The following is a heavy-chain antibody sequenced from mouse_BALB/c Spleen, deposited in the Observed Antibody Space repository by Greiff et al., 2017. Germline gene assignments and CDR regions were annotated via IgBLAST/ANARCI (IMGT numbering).Heavy chain of an antibody. J-gene: IGHJ4*01. CDR3: ARCVGYYFYSALGA. Sequence: QVQLKESGAELVRPGTSVKMSCKAAGYTFTNYWIGWVKQRPGHGLEWVGDIYPGGGYTNYNEKFKGKATLTADTSSSTAYMQLSCLTSEASSIYYCARCVGYYFYSALGAWGQGTSVTVPS. CDR2: IYPGGGYT. CDR1: GYTFTNYW. D-gene: IGHD1-1*01. V-gene: IGHV1-63*02.